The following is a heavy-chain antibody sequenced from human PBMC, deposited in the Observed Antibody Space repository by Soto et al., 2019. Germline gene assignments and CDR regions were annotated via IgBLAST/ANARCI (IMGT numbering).Heavy chain of an antibody. CDR3: ANRLGHYYFSGLRFDL. V-gene: IGHV3-23*02. J-gene: IGHJ3*01. Sequence: PGGSLRLSCAASGFTFSSHPISWVRQAPWKGLEWVSAIGERGDGTAYRDSVKGRFTISRDNFKNMLYLQMDSLRAEDTAVYYCANRLGHYYFSGLRFDLCCRGK. CDR1: GFTFSSHP. D-gene: IGHD2-21*02. CDR2: IGERGDGT.